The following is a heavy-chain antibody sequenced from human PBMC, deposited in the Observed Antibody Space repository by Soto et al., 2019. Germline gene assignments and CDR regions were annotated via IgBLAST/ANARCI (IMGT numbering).Heavy chain of an antibody. Sequence: QVQLQESGPGLVKPSQTLSLTCTVSGGSISSGAYYWSWIRQHPGKGLEWIGYIYYSGSTYYNPSLKSRVTISVDTSKNQFSPKLSSVTAADTAVYYCAREGYSSRWYYFDYWGQGTLVTVSS. CDR2: IYYSGST. D-gene: IGHD6-13*01. CDR1: GGSISSGAYY. V-gene: IGHV4-31*03. J-gene: IGHJ4*02. CDR3: AREGYSSRWYYFDY.